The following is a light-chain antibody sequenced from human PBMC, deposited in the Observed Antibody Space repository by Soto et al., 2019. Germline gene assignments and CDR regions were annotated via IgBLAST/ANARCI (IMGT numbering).Light chain of an antibody. CDR3: QQRYSWPLT. V-gene: IGKV3-11*01. Sequence: EIVLTQSPATLSSSPGERATLSCRASQSIDTYLAWYQQKPGQAPRLLIYDASDRATGIPARFSGSGSGTAFTLTISGLEPEDFALYYWQQRYSWPLTFGGGTKVDIE. J-gene: IGKJ4*01. CDR1: QSIDTY. CDR2: DAS.